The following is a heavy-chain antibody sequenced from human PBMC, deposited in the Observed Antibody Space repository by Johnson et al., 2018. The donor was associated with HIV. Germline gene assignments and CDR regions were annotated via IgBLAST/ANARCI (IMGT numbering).Heavy chain of an antibody. J-gene: IGHJ3*02. D-gene: IGHD2-21*02. V-gene: IGHV3-13*01. Sequence: VQLVESGGGVVQPGRSLRLSCAASGFTFSSYDMHWVRQATGKGLEWVSAIGTAGDTYYPGSVKGRFTISRENAKNSLYLQMNSLRAEDTAVYYCAKDRVVTNDAFDIWGQGTMVTVSS. CDR2: IGTAGDT. CDR3: AKDRVVTNDAFDI. CDR1: GFTFSSYD.